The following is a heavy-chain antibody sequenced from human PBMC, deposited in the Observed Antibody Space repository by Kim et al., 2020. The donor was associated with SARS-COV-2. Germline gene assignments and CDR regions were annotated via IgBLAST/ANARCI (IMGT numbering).Heavy chain of an antibody. J-gene: IGHJ6*02. Sequence: GGSLRLSCAASGFTFSSYGMHWVRQAPGKGLEWVAVISYDGSNKYYADSVKGRFTISRDNSKNTLYLQMNSLRAEDTAVYYCARDSRVLWFGELFSYDMDVWGQGNTVTVSS. CDR3: ARDSRVLWFGELFSYDMDV. CDR2: ISYDGSNK. CDR1: GFTFSSYG. V-gene: IGHV3-33*05. D-gene: IGHD3-10*01.